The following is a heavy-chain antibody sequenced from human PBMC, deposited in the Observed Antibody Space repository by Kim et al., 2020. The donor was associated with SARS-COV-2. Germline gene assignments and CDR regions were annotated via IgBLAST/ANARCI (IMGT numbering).Heavy chain of an antibody. D-gene: IGHD2-2*02. V-gene: IGHV3-30*03. Sequence: GGSLRLSCAASGFTFSSYGMHWVRQAPGKGLEWVAVISYDGSNKYYADSVKGRFTISRDNSKNTLYLQMNSLRAEDTAVYYCATDIVVVPAAIGGEDYWGQGTLVTVSS. CDR1: GFTFSSYG. CDR2: ISYDGSNK. J-gene: IGHJ4*02. CDR3: ATDIVVVPAAIGGEDY.